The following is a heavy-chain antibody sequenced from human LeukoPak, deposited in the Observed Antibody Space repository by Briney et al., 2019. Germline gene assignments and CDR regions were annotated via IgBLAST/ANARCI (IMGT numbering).Heavy chain of an antibody. V-gene: IGHV3-48*03. CDR3: ARELRITELYYYYSIDV. J-gene: IGHJ6*03. D-gene: IGHD1-14*01. CDR1: GFTLSGYD. Sequence: PGGSLRLSCAASGFTLSGYDMNWVRQAPGKGLEWVSYITSSGATIYYADSVKGRFTISRDNAKNSLYLQMNSLRAEDTAVYYCARELRITELYYYYSIDVWGKGTTVTVSS. CDR2: ITSSGATI.